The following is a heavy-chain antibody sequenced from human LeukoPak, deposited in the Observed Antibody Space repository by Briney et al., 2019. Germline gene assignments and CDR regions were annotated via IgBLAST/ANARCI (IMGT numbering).Heavy chain of an antibody. D-gene: IGHD1-7*01. Sequence: ASVTVSCKASGYTFTGYYIHWARQAPGQGLEWMGWINANSGDTSSAQKFQGRVTMTRDTPISTVYMELTRLRSDDTAVYYCARGGGITGTLDFWGQGTLVTVSS. CDR3: ARGGGITGTLDF. V-gene: IGHV1-2*02. J-gene: IGHJ4*02. CDR2: INANSGDT. CDR1: GYTFTGYY.